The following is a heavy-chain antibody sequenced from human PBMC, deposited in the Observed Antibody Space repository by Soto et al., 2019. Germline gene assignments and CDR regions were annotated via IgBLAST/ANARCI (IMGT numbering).Heavy chain of an antibody. CDR2: MSYDGRNQ. J-gene: IGHJ4*02. D-gene: IGHD6-6*01. CDR1: GFTLSGVD. V-gene: IGHV3-30*18. Sequence: QVQLVESGGGVVQPGTSLRLSCSASGFTLSGVDMHWVRQAPGKGLEWVAVMSYDGRNQYYADSVKGRFTVSRDSSKSLFSLQMNSLRTEDAAVYYCAKGGWYTSSSRSDCWGQGTLVTVSS. CDR3: AKGGWYTSSSRSDC.